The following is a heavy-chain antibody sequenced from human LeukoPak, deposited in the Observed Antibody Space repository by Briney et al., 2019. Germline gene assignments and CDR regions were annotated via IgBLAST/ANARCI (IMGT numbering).Heavy chain of an antibody. CDR1: GFTFSKSW. J-gene: IGHJ6*03. Sequence: PGESLRLSCAASGFTFSKSWMTWVRQAPGKGLEWVANIKEDGSEKYLVDSVKGRFTISRDNAKNSLYLQMNSLGVEDTAVYYCARDAVVDSWISYGTYNYYYYMDVWGKGTTVTVSS. CDR2: IKEDGSEK. CDR3: ARDAVVDSWISYGTYNYYYYMDV. D-gene: IGHD3-3*01. V-gene: IGHV3-7*01.